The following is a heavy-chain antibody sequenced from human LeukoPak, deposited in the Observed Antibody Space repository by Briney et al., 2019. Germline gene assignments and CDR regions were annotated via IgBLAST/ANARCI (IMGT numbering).Heavy chain of an antibody. CDR3: ARGLRYYDSSGYYSEADAFDI. D-gene: IGHD3-22*01. J-gene: IGHJ3*02. Sequence: GASEKVSCKASGYTFTSYDINWVRQATGQGLEWMGWMNPNSGNTGYAQKFQGRVTMTRNTSISTAYMELSSLRSEDTAVYYCARGLRYYDSSGYYSEADAFDIWGQGTMVTVSS. CDR2: MNPNSGNT. CDR1: GYTFTSYD. V-gene: IGHV1-8*01.